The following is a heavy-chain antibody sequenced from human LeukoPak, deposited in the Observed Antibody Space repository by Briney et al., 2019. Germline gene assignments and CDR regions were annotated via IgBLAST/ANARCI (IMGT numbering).Heavy chain of an antibody. J-gene: IGHJ5*02. V-gene: IGHV1-69*13. CDR1: GGTFSSYA. D-gene: IGHD3-22*01. CDR2: IIPIFGTA. Sequence: AASVKVSCKASGGTFSSYAISWVRQAPGQGLEWMGGIIPIFGTANYAQKFQGRVTITADESTSTAYMELSSLRSEDTAVYYCARDVSPYDSGGYYYDNWFDPWGQGTLVTVSS. CDR3: ARDVSPYDSGGYYYDNWFDP.